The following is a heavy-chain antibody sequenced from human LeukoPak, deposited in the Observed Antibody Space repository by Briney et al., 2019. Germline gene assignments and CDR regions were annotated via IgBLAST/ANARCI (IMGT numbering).Heavy chain of an antibody. Sequence: SETLSLTCAVSGGSISSGGYSWSWIRQPPGKGLEWIGYIYHSGSTYYNPPLKSRVTISVDRSKNQFSLKLSSVTAADTAVYYCARDAGVGYFDYWGQGTLVTVSS. J-gene: IGHJ4*02. V-gene: IGHV4-30-2*01. D-gene: IGHD3-3*01. CDR3: ARDAGVGYFDY. CDR1: GGSISSGGYS. CDR2: IYHSGST.